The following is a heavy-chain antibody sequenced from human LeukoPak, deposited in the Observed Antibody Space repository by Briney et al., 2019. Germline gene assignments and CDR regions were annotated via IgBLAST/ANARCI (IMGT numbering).Heavy chain of an antibody. CDR2: INPNNGGT. J-gene: IGHJ4*02. V-gene: IGHV1-2*02. CDR3: ARGRRILVGATNAGDFFDF. CDR1: GYTFTDYF. D-gene: IGHD1-26*01. Sequence: ASLKVSCKASGYTFTDYFMHWVRQAPGQGLEWMGWINPNNGGTEYAQKFQGRVTMTRDTSISTAYMELTSLRSDDTAVYYCARGRRILVGATNAGDFFDFWGQGTLVTVSS.